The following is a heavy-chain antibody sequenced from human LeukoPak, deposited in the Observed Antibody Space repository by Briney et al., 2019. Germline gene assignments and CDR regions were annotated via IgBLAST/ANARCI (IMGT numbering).Heavy chain of an antibody. CDR2: INHSGST. V-gene: IGHV4-34*01. Sequence: PSETLSLTCAVYGGSFSGYYWTWIRQPPGKGLEWIGEINHSGSTNYNSSLKSRVTISVDTSKNQFALKLSSVTAAETAVYYSARGPAIDPDTLAGYYYFDYWGQGTLVIVSS. CDR3: ARGPAIDPDTLAGYYYFDY. D-gene: IGHD3-9*01. CDR1: GGSFSGYY. J-gene: IGHJ4*02.